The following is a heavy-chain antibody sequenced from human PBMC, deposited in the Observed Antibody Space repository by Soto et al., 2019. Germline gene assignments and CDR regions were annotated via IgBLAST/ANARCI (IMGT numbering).Heavy chain of an antibody. CDR3: ASTRGRYSSGCRDY. D-gene: IGHD6-19*01. CDR1: GFTFSSYG. V-gene: IGHV3-33*01. CDR2: IWYDGRNK. J-gene: IGHJ4*02. Sequence: QVQLVESGGGVVQPGRSLRLSCAASGFTFSSYGMHWVRQAPGKGLEWVAVIWYDGRNKYYADSVKCRFTISRDNSKNTLYLQMNSLRAEDTAVYYCASTRGRYSSGCRDYWGQGTLVTVSS.